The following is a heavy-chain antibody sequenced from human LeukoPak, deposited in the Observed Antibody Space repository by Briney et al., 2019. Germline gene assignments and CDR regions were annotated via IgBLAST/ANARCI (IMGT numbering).Heavy chain of an antibody. CDR3: ARRAVGTFDY. J-gene: IGHJ4*02. CDR2: TYYSGST. CDR1: GGSISCSSYY. Sequence: SETLSLTCTVSGGSISCSSYYWGWIRQPPGKGLEWIGSTYYSGSTYYNPSLKSRVSISIDTSKNQFSLNLSSVTAADTAVYYCARRAVGTFDYWGQGTLVTVSS. V-gene: IGHV4-39*01. D-gene: IGHD6-13*01.